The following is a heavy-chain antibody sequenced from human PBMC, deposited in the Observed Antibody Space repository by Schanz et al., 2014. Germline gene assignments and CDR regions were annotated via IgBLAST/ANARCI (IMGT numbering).Heavy chain of an antibody. CDR2: ISYDGSNK. CDR3: ARANYRRKINFDY. Sequence: QVQLVESGGGLVKPGGSLRLSCAASGFTFRDYYMSWIRQAPGKGLEWVAVISYDGSNKYYADSVKGRFTISRDNSKNTLYLQMNTLRAEDTAVYYCARANYRRKINFDYWGRGTLVTVSS. D-gene: IGHD3-10*01. J-gene: IGHJ4*02. V-gene: IGHV3-30-3*01. CDR1: GFTFRDYY.